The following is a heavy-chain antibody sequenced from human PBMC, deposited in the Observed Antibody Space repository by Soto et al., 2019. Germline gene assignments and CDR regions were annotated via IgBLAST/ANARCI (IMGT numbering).Heavy chain of an antibody. CDR3: ARTIMITFGGVIVPPFEP. CDR1: GGTFSSYA. Sequence: GASVKVSCKASGGTFSSYAISWVRQAPGRGLEWMGVIILIFGTANYAEKFQGRVTIMADESTSTAYMALSSMRFEDTAVYYWARTIMITFGGVIVPPFEPWGQGTLVTVSS. CDR2: IILIFGTA. V-gene: IGHV1-69*13. J-gene: IGHJ5*02. D-gene: IGHD3-16*02.